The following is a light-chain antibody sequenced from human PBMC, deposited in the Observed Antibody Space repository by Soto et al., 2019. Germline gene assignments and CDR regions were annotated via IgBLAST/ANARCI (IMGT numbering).Light chain of an antibody. Sequence: DIRMNQSPSTLSASLGVKVVSTCRASQSISTYLAWYQQKPGKAPKLLIYKASSLESGVPSRFSGSGSGAEFTLTISSLQPDDFATYYCQQYNTYSRTFGQGTMVDI. CDR1: QSISTY. CDR3: QQYNTYSRT. J-gene: IGKJ1*01. V-gene: IGKV1-5*03. CDR2: KAS.